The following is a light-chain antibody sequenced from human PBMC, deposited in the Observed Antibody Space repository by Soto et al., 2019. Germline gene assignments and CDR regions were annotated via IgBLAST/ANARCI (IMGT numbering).Light chain of an antibody. CDR1: SSDVGSYNL. Sequence: QSVLTQPASVSGSPGQSITISCTGTSSDVGSYNLVSWYQQHPGKAPKLMIYEGNKRPSGASNRFSGSKSGNTASLTISGLQAEDEADYYCCSYAGSSTWVFGGGTQLTVL. CDR2: EGN. CDR3: CSYAGSSTWV. V-gene: IGLV2-23*01. J-gene: IGLJ3*02.